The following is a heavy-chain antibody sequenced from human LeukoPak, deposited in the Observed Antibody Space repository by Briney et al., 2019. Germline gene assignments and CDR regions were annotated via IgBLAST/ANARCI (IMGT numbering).Heavy chain of an antibody. CDR3: ARERSGWSFIGMDV. Sequence: GGSLRLSCAASGFAFSSYAMSWVRQAPEKGLEWVSALSGSPGSTYYGDSVKGRFTISRDNSKNTLYLQMNSLRAEDTAVYYCARERSGWSFIGMDVWGQGTTVTVSS. CDR2: LSGSPGST. V-gene: IGHV3-23*01. J-gene: IGHJ6*02. CDR1: GFAFSSYA. D-gene: IGHD6-19*01.